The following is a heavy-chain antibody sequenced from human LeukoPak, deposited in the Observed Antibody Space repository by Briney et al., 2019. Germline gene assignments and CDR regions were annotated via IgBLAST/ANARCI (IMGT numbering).Heavy chain of an antibody. CDR2: IDHSGST. J-gene: IGHJ4*02. CDR1: GYSISSGYY. CDR3: ARSSSGYLRYYFDY. V-gene: IGHV4-38-2*02. D-gene: IGHD3-22*01. Sequence: SETLSLTCTVSGYSISSGYYWGWIRQPPGKGLEWTGSIDHSGSTYYNPSLKSRITISVDTSKNQFSLKLSSVIAADRAVYYCARSSSGYLRYYFDYWGQGTLVTVSS.